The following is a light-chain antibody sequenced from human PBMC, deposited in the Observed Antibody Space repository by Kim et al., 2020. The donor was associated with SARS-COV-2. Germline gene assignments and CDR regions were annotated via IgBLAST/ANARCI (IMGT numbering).Light chain of an antibody. CDR1: QSVSKNC. CDR2: GPS. V-gene: IGKV3-20*01. J-gene: IGKJ1*01. Sequence: SPGEGATHSCRASQSVSKNCLAWYQQRPGQAPRLLTYGPSSRATGIPDRFSGSGSGTDFSLTISRLEPEDFAVYYCQQYAESPWTFGQGTKVDIK. CDR3: QQYAESPWT.